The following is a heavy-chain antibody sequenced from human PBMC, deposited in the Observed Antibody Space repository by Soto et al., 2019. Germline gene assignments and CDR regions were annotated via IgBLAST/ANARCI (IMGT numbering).Heavy chain of an antibody. CDR3: ARFLGWPGQWLAEVDAFDI. J-gene: IGHJ3*02. D-gene: IGHD6-19*01. V-gene: IGHV3-21*01. Sequence: GGSLRLSCAASGVTFSSYSMNWVRQAPGKGLEWVSSISSSSSYIYYADSVKGRFTISRDNAKNSLYLQMNSLRAEDTAVYYCARFLGWPGQWLAEVDAFDIWGQGTMVTVSS. CDR1: GVTFSSYS. CDR2: ISSSSSYI.